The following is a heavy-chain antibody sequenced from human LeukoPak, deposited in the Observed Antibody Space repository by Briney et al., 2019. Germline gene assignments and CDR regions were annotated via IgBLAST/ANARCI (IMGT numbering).Heavy chain of an antibody. J-gene: IGHJ4*02. D-gene: IGHD2-21*01. CDR3: AGFYQAYYFDY. V-gene: IGHV4-30-4*01. Sequence: PSETLSLTCTVSGGSISSGDYYWSWIRQPPGKGLEWIGYIYYSGSTYYNPSLKSRVTISVDTSKNQISLKLSSVTAADTAVYYCAGFYQAYYFDYWGQGTLVTVSS. CDR2: IYYSGST. CDR1: GGSISSGDYY.